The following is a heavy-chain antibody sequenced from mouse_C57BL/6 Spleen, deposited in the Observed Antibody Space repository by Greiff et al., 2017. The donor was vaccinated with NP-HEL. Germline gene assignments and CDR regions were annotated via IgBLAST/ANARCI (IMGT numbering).Heavy chain of an antibody. CDR2: INPSTGGT. V-gene: IGHV1-42*01. Sequence: EVQLQQSGPELVKPGASVKISCKASGYSFTGYYMNWVKQSPEKSLEWIGEINPSTGGTTYNQKFKAKATLTVDKSSSTAYMQLKSLTSEDSAVYYCARGGDDYDGYFDYWGQGTTLTVSS. CDR3: ARGGDDYDGYFDY. J-gene: IGHJ2*01. D-gene: IGHD2-4*01. CDR1: GYSFTGYY.